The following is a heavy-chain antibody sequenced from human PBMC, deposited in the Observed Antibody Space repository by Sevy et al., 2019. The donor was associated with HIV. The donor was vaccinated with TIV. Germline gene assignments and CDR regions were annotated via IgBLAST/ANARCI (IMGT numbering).Heavy chain of an antibody. Sequence: SETLSLTCTVSGGSISSSSYYWGWIRQPPGKGLEWIGSIYYSGSTYYNPSLKSRVTISVDTSKNQFSLKLSSVTAADTAVYYWARQSGGITMGRGPTPFNWGQGTLVTVSS. CDR3: ARQSGGITMGRGPTPFN. V-gene: IGHV4-39*01. CDR2: IYYSGST. D-gene: IGHD3-10*01. J-gene: IGHJ4*02. CDR1: GGSISSSSYY.